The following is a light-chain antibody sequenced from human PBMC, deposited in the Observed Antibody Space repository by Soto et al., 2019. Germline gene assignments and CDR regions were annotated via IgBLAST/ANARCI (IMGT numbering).Light chain of an antibody. J-gene: IGKJ1*01. CDR2: RAS. CDR1: QSVSSY. Sequence: EIVFTHSPATLSLSPGERATLSCRASQSVSSYLAWYQQKPGQAPRLLIYRASSRATGISGSFSGSGSGTDFTLTISSLEPEDFAVYYCQQRSNWPPTWTFGQGTKVDI. V-gene: IGKV3-11*01. CDR3: QQRSNWPPTWT.